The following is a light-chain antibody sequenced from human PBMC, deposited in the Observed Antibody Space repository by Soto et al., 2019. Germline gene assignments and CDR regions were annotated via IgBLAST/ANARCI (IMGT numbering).Light chain of an antibody. CDR3: QHYVTWPLT. J-gene: IGKJ4*01. Sequence: EMVRTHSAATLSFSAGEGAAHSCRASQGIGDTLAWYQQKPGQTPRLLIYDTSIRATGVPARFSGSRSGAEFTLTLSTLQSEDFAVSYCQHYVTWPLTFGGGTKVDIK. CDR1: QGIGDT. V-gene: IGKV3-15*01. CDR2: DTS.